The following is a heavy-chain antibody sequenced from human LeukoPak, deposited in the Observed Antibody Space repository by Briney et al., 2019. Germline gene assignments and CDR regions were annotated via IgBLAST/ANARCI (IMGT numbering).Heavy chain of an antibody. J-gene: IGHJ6*03. V-gene: IGHV4-34*01. CDR3: ARSARPSRYYYMDV. Sequence: PSETLSLTCAVYGGSFSGYYWSWIRQPPGKGLEWIGEINHSGSTNYNPSLKSRVTISVDTSKNQFSLKLSSVTAADTAVYYCARSARPSRYYYMDVWGKGTTVTVS. CDR2: INHSGST. D-gene: IGHD6-6*01. CDR1: GGSFSGYY.